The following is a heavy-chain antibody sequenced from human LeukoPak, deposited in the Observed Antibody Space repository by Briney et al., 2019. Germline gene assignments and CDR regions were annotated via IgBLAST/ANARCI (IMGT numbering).Heavy chain of an antibody. Sequence: TGGSLRLSCAVSGVSFSSYAVGWVRQTPGKGLQLVSTITGSGDSTFYADSVNGRFTVSRDNSKNTLYLQMSSLRADDTALYYCAFGPHQQWLLADYWGQGTLVTASS. D-gene: IGHD6-19*01. J-gene: IGHJ4*02. CDR3: AFGPHQQWLLADY. V-gene: IGHV3-23*01. CDR2: ITGSGDST. CDR1: GVSFSSYA.